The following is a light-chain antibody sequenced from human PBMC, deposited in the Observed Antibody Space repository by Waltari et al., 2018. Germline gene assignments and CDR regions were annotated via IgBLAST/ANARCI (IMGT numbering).Light chain of an antibody. J-gene: IGKJ2*01. CDR1: QNIRTF. CDR3: QQSSGIPYT. V-gene: IGKV1-39*01. Sequence: DIQMTQSPSSLSVSVGDRVTITCRASQNIRTFLNWYQQKPGKVPKLLIPGATVLHSGVPSRFSGSGSGTDFTLTISSLQPEDFGTYYCQQSSGIPYTFGQGTKLEIK. CDR2: GAT.